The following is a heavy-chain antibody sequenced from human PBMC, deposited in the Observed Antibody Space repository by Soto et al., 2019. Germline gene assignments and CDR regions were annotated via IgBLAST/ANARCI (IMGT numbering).Heavy chain of an antibody. CDR2: INPNSGNT. V-gene: IGHV1-8*01. J-gene: IGHJ4*02. CDR1: GYTFTSYD. D-gene: IGHD2-15*01. Sequence: QVQLVQSGAEVKKPGASVKVSCKASGYTFTSYDINWGRQATGQGLEWMGWINPNSGNTGYAQKFKGRGSRPRTTSISTAYRELSSLRSEDTAVYYCARQKVDASDYWGQVTLVTVAA. CDR3: ARQKVDASDY.